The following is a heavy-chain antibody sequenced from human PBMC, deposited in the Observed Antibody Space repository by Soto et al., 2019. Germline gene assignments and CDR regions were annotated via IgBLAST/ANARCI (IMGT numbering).Heavy chain of an antibody. J-gene: IGHJ6*02. D-gene: IGHD2-21*02. CDR1: GGSISSYY. Sequence: SETLSLTCTVSGGSISSYYWSWIRQPPGKGLEWIGYIHNTGSTVYNPSFKSRVTISVDTSKNQFSLKLNSVTAADTAVYYCARDLWGYCGTDCYPLDVWGQGTTVTVSS. V-gene: IGHV4-59*01. CDR3: ARDLWGYCGTDCYPLDV. CDR2: IHNTGST.